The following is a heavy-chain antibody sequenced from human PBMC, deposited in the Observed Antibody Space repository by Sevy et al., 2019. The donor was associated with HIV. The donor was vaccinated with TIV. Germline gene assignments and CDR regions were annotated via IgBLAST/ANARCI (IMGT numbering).Heavy chain of an antibody. CDR3: TRGDSSSPGAFDI. D-gene: IGHD6-13*01. Sequence: ASVKVSCKAFGFTFSSYSFIWVRQAPGEGLEWMAWISAYNGNTNYAQKFQGRVTMTTDTSTRTVYMELRRLRSDDTAVYYCTRGDSSSPGAFDIWGQGTLVTVSS. J-gene: IGHJ3*02. CDR2: ISAYNGNT. CDR1: GFTFSSYS. V-gene: IGHV1-18*01.